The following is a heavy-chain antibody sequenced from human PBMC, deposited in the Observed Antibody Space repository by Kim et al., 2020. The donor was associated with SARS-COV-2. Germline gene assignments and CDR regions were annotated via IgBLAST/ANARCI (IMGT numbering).Heavy chain of an antibody. Sequence: SETLSLTCAVSGGSISSSNWWSWVRPPPGKGLEWIGVIYHSGCTYYTPSLKSRVTISVDKSKNQFSLKLSSVTAADTAVYYCARDFWGFGRGAFEIWGQGTMVTVSS. CDR2: IYHSGCT. J-gene: IGHJ3*02. D-gene: IGHD7-27*01. CDR3: ARDFWGFGRGAFEI. CDR1: GGSISSSNW. V-gene: IGHV4-4*02.